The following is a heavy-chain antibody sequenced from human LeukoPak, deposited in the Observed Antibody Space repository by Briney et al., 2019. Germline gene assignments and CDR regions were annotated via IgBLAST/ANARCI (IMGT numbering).Heavy chain of an antibody. CDR3: ARAPSDYGLYAHFDY. V-gene: IGHV4-39*07. J-gene: IGHJ4*02. CDR1: GGSISSSSYY. Sequence: SETLSLTCTVSGGSISSSSYYWGWIRQPPGKGLEWIGSIYYSGSTYYNPSLKSRFTISVDTSKNQFSLKLSSVTAADTAVYYCARAPSDYGLYAHFDYWGQGTLVTVSS. D-gene: IGHD4/OR15-4a*01. CDR2: IYYSGST.